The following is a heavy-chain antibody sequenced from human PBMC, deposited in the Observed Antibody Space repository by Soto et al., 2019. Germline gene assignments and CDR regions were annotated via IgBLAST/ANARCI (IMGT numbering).Heavy chain of an antibody. Sequence: EVQLLESGGGLVQPGGSLRLSCAXSXXXXNNFALSWVRXAPGKGLEWVSGVSASGSNTHYADSVKGRFAISRDNSKNTLSLQMNGLRVDDTAVYYCAXXXXGXTXXIXSSFDYWGQGTLVTVSS. V-gene: IGHV3-23*01. CDR1: XXXXNNFA. J-gene: IGHJ4*02. CDR3: AXXXXGXTXXIXSSFDY. D-gene: IGHD6-6*01. CDR2: VSASGSNT.